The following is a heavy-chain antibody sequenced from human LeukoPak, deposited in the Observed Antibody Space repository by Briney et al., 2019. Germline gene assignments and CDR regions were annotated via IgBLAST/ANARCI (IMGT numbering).Heavy chain of an antibody. V-gene: IGHV3-33*06. CDR1: GFTFSSYG. D-gene: IGHD3-10*01. Sequence: PGGSLRLSCAASGFTFSSYGMHWVRQAPGKGREWVAVIWYDGSNKYYADSVKGRFTISRDNSKNTLYLQMNSLRAEDTAVYYCAKDPLGSSEYWGQGTLVTVSS. CDR3: AKDPLGSSEY. J-gene: IGHJ4*02. CDR2: IWYDGSNK.